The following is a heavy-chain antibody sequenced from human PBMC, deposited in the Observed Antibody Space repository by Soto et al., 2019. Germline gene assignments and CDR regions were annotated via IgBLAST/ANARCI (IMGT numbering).Heavy chain of an antibody. Sequence: PSETLSLTCSVSGGSITSYYWSWIRQPPGKGLEWIGYIYHSGSTNYNPSLRSRVTMSADTSKNQFSLRLSSVTAADTAVYYCAIKIVDSNYNSFDPGGQGTLVPVPS. V-gene: IGHV4-59*01. CDR3: AIKIVDSNYNSFDP. CDR2: IYHSGST. CDR1: GGSITSYY. D-gene: IGHD3-22*01. J-gene: IGHJ5*02.